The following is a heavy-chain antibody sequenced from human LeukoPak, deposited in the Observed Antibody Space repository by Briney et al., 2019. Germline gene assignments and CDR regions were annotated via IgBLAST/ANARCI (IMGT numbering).Heavy chain of an antibody. CDR1: GYTFTDYN. CDR2: ISPNSGGT. V-gene: IGHV1-2*02. Sequence: GASVKVSCKASGYTFTDYNMHWVRQAPGPGLEWMGWISPNSGGTNYAQKFQGRVTMTRDTSITTAYMELSRLRSDDTAMYYCTVWFGELTHWGQGTLVTVSS. J-gene: IGHJ4*02. D-gene: IGHD3-10*01. CDR3: TVWFGELTH.